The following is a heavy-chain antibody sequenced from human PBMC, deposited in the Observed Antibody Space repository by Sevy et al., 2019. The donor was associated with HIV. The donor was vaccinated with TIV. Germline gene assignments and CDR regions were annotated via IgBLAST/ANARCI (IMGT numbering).Heavy chain of an antibody. CDR2: ILTLFGTT. CDR3: ARGGEGLLEWSFDV. V-gene: IGHV1-69*13. D-gene: IGHD3-3*01. J-gene: IGHJ4*02. Sequence: ASVKVSCKASGGTFSSYAVSWVRQAPGQGLEWMGGILTLFGTTDYAQNFRGRVTIAADESTSTVYMELSSLRSDDTAVYYCARGGEGLLEWSFDVWGQGTQVTVSS. CDR1: GGTFSSYA.